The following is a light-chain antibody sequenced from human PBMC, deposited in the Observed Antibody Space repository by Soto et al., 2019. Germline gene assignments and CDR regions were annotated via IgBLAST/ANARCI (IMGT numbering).Light chain of an antibody. CDR1: QSVSSN. J-gene: IGKJ1*01. V-gene: IGKV3-15*01. CDR2: GAS. Sequence: EIVMTQSPATLSVSPGERATLSCRASQSVSSNLAWYQQKPGQAPRLLIYGASTRATGIPARFSGSGSGTEFTLTISRLKSEYFAVYYCQQYNNWPKTFGQGTKV. CDR3: QQYNNWPKT.